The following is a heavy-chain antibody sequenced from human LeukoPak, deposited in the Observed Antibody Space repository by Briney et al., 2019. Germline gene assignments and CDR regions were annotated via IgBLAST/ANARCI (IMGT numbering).Heavy chain of an antibody. CDR2: INPNSGGT. Sequence: ASVKVSCKASGYSFTAYYIHWVRQAPGKGLEWMGWINPNSGGTESAQKFQGRVTMTRDTSISTAYMELSRLRSDDTAVYYCTREFRTTTWSYDAFDLWGQGTMVTVSS. D-gene: IGHD1/OR15-1a*01. J-gene: IGHJ3*01. CDR1: GYSFTAYY. V-gene: IGHV1-2*02. CDR3: TREFRTTTWSYDAFDL.